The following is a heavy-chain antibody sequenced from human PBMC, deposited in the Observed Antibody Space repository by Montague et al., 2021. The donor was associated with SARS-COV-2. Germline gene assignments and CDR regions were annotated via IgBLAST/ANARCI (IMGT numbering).Heavy chain of an antibody. D-gene: IGHD6-19*01. J-gene: IGHJ4*02. CDR2: LSSSGST. CDR1: GESIDRDTYY. CDR3: ARPGSVSGWFYFDD. V-gene: IGHV4-39*02. Sequence: SETLSLTCIVSGESIDRDTYYWGWIRQSPGKGLEWIGSLSSSGSTYHNPSLRSRVTISMDTSKNHFSLKVNSVTVTDTAVYFCARPGSVSGWFYFDDWGQGTLVSVSS.